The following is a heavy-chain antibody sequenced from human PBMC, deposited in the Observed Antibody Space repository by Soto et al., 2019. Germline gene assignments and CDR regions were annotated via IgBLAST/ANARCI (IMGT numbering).Heavy chain of an antibody. V-gene: IGHV4-39*01. D-gene: IGHD5-12*01. Sequence: SETLSLTCTVSGGSISSSSYYWGWIRQPPGKGLEWIGTIYYRGTTYYNPSLKSRVTISVDTSKNQFSLKLTSVTAADTAVYYCARNQPRWLQSPPGVAVWGQGTAVTVSS. CDR1: GGSISSSSYY. CDR2: IYYRGTT. CDR3: ARNQPRWLQSPPGVAV. J-gene: IGHJ6*02.